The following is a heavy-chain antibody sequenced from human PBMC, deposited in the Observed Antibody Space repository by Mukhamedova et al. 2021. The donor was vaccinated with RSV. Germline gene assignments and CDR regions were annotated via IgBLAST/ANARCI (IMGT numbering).Heavy chain of an antibody. CDR3: ARGRLIGGLIVVFDY. D-gene: IGHD3-16*02. Sequence: ISRDNAKNSLYLQMNSLRGEDTAVYYCARGRLIGGLIVVFDYWGQGTLVIVSS. J-gene: IGHJ4*02. V-gene: IGHV3-11*06.